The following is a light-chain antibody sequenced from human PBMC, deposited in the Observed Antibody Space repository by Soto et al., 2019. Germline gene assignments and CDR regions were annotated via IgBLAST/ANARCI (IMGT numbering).Light chain of an antibody. V-gene: IGKV4-1*01. CDR2: WAS. CDR3: QQYYTTPTIT. CDR1: QTVLYSSNNKNY. J-gene: IGKJ5*01. Sequence: DIVMTPSPDSLAVSLGERATINCKSSQTVLYSSNNKNYLAWYQHKAGQPPKLLISWASTRDSGVPDRFSGSGSGTDFTLTISSLQAEDVAVYYCQQYYTTPTITFGQGTRLEMK.